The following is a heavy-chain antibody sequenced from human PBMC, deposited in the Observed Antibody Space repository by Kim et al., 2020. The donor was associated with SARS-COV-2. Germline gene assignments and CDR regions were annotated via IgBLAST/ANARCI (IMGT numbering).Heavy chain of an antibody. V-gene: IGHV3-11*03. J-gene: IGHJ6*02. CDR2: ISSSSSYT. CDR3: ARAKVVIMVHPFYYGMDV. Sequence: GGSLRLSCAASGFTFSDYYMSWIRQAPGKGLEWVSYISSSSSYTNYADSVKGRFTISRDNAKNSLYLQMNSLRAEDTAVYYCARAKVVIMVHPFYYGMDVWGQGTTVTVSS. D-gene: IGHD3-3*01. CDR1: GFTFSDYY.